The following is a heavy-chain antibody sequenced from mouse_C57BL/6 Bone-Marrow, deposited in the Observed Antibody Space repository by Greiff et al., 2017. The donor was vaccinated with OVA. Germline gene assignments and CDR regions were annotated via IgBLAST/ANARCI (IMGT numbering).Heavy chain of an antibody. J-gene: IGHJ1*03. D-gene: IGHD1-1*01. CDR3: ARRYYYGSSYWYFDV. Sequence: LVESGAELARPGASVKLSCKASGYTFTSYGISWVKQRTGQGLEWIGEIYPRSGNTYYNEKFKGKATLTADKSSSTAYMELRSLTSEDSAVYFCARRYYYGSSYWYFDVWGTGITVTVSS. CDR1: GYTFTSYG. V-gene: IGHV1-81*01. CDR2: IYPRSGNT.